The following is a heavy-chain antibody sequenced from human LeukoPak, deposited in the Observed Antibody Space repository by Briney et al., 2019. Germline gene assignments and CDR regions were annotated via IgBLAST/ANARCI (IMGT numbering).Heavy chain of an antibody. CDR2: ISYDGSNK. J-gene: IGHJ4*02. D-gene: IGHD3-10*01. CDR3: TRAYDSGTYSTFDY. Sequence: GGSLRLSCAASGFTFSSYAMYWVRQAPGKGLEWVAVISYDGSNKYYADSVKGRLTISRDNAKNTVFLQMNSLRAEDTAVYYCTRAYDSGTYSTFDYWGQGALVTVTS. V-gene: IGHV3-30*04. CDR1: GFTFSSYA.